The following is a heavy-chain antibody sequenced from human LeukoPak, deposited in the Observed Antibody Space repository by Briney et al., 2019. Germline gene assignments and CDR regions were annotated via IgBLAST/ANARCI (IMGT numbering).Heavy chain of an antibody. CDR2: VWYDGSKT. D-gene: IGHD3-22*01. V-gene: IGHV3-33*01. CDR3: ARGVDYYDSSGTIDY. CDR1: GFTFSSYA. J-gene: IGHJ4*02. Sequence: GRSLRLSCAASGFTFSSYAMHWVRQAPGKGLEWVAVVWYDGSKTYSADSVKGRITISRDDSKNTLYLQMNSLRAEDTAVYYCARGVDYYDSSGTIDYWGQGALVTVSS.